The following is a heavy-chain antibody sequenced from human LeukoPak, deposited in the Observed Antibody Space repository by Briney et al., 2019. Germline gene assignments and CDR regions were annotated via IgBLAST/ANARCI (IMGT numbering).Heavy chain of an antibody. J-gene: IGHJ4*02. D-gene: IGHD3-22*01. CDR3: AREAHYYDSSGYYFRVYYFDY. CDR1: GFTFSSYA. CDR2: ISGSGGST. V-gene: IGHV3-23*01. Sequence: GGSLRLSCAASGFTFSSYAISWVRQAPGKGLEWVSAISGSGGSTYYADSVKGRFTISRDNAKNSLYLQRSSLRSEDTAVYYCAREAHYYDSSGYYFRVYYFDYWGQGTLVTVSS.